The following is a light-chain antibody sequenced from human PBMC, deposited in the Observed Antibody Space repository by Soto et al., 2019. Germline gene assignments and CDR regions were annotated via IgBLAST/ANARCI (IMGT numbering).Light chain of an antibody. Sequence: EIGMTQSPATLSVSPGERATLSCRASQNIDNKLVWYQQKPGQVPRLLIYDASTRATGIPARFSGSGSGTEFTLTISSLQSEDFAFYYCQQFHYWWTFGQGTKVAIK. CDR2: DAS. CDR3: QQFHYWWT. V-gene: IGKV3-15*01. J-gene: IGKJ1*01. CDR1: QNIDNK.